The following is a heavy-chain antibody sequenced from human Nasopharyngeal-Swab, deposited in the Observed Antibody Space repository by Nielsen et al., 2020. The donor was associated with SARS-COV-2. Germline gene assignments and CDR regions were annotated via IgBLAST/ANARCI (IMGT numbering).Heavy chain of an antibody. CDR3: ARKLVGYCSGGSCYSYYYYGMDV. CDR1: GGNFSSYA. Sequence: SVKLSCKASGGNFSSYAISWVRQAPGQGLEWMGRIIPTLGIANYAQKFQGRVTITADKSTSTAYMELSSLRSEDTAVYYCARKLVGYCSGGSCYSYYYYGMDVWGQGTTVTVSS. J-gene: IGHJ6*02. D-gene: IGHD2-15*01. V-gene: IGHV1-69*04. CDR2: IIPTLGIA.